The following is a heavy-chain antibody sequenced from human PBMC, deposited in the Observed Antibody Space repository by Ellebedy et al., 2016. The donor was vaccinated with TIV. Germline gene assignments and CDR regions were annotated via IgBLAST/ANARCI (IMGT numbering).Heavy chain of an antibody. CDR1: GFTFSDYY. CDR3: ARTDKSLRSEYFQY. CDR2: ISSSGSTI. J-gene: IGHJ1*01. V-gene: IGHV3-11*04. D-gene: IGHD4-17*01. Sequence: PGGSLRLSCAASGFTFSDYYMSWIRQAPGKGLEWVSYISSSGSTIYYADSVKGRFTISRDISKNTLYLQLNSLRVEDTAVYYCARTDKSLRSEYFQYWGQGTLVTVSS.